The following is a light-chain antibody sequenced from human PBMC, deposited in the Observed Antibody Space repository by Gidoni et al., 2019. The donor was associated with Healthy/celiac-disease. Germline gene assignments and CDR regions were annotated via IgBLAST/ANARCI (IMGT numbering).Light chain of an antibody. CDR3: QQLNSYLALT. CDR2: AAS. V-gene: IGKV1-9*01. J-gene: IGKJ4*01. CDR1: QGISSY. Sequence: DIQLTKSPSFLSASVGDRVTITCRASQGISSYLALYQQKPGKAPKLLIYAASTLQSGVPSRFSGSGSGTEFTLTISSLQPEDFATYYCQQLNSYLALTFGGGTKVEIK.